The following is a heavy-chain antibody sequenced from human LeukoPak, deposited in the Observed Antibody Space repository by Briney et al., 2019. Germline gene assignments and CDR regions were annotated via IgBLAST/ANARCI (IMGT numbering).Heavy chain of an antibody. V-gene: IGHV4-59*01. CDR1: GGSISSYY. D-gene: IGHD1-26*01. CDR2: IYYSGST. Sequence: SETLSLTCTVPGGSISSYYWSWIRQPPGKGLGWVGYIYYSGSTNYNPSLRSRVTISVDTSKNQFSLKLNSVTAADTAVYYCARVDLVGATEFDYWGQGTLVTVSS. J-gene: IGHJ4*02. CDR3: ARVDLVGATEFDY.